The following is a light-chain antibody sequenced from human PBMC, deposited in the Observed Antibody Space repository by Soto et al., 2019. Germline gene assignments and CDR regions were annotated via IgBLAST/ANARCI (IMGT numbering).Light chain of an antibody. CDR1: SSNIGAGYD. Sequence: QSVLTQPPSVSGATGQRVTISCTGSSSNIGAGYDVHWYQQLPVTAPKLLLYGNSNRPSGVPDRFSGSKSGTSSALAITGLQAEDEADYYCQSYDSSLSGWVFGGGTKLTVL. CDR3: QSYDSSLSGWV. V-gene: IGLV1-40*01. J-gene: IGLJ3*02. CDR2: GNS.